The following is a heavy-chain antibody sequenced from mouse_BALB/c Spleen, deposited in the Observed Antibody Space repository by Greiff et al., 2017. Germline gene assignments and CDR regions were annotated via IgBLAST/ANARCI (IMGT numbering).Heavy chain of an antibody. CDR1: GYSITSDYA. CDR3: ASLTANWDVGYFDY. Sequence: EVKLEESGPGLVKPSQSLSLTCTVTGYSITSDYAWNWIRQFPGNKLEWMGYISYSGSTSYNPSLKSRISITRDTSKNQFFLQLNSVTTEDTATYYCASLTANWDVGYFDYWGQGTTLTVSS. V-gene: IGHV3-2*02. D-gene: IGHD4-1*01. CDR2: ISYSGST. J-gene: IGHJ2*01.